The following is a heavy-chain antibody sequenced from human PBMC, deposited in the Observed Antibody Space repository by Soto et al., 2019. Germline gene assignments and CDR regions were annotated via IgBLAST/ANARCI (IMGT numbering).Heavy chain of an antibody. Sequence: PGGSLRLSCAASGFTFSSYAMSWVRQAPGKGLEWVSAVSGSGGSTYYADSVKGRFTISRDNSKNTLYLQMNSLRAEDTAVYYCAKERRGYSYGLHDYWGQGTLVTVSS. CDR3: AKERRGYSYGLHDY. CDR2: VSGSGGST. J-gene: IGHJ4*02. D-gene: IGHD5-18*01. V-gene: IGHV3-23*01. CDR1: GFTFSSYA.